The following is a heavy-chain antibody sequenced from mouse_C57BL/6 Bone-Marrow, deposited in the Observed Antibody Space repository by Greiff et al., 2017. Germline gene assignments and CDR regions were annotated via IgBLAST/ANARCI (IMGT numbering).Heavy chain of an antibody. Sequence: QVQLQQPGAELVKPGASVKMSCKASGYTFTSYWITWVKQRPGQGLEWIGDIYPGSGSTNYNEKFKSKATLTVDTSSSTAYMQLSSLTSEDSAVYYWASAGYDYGWFAYWGQGTLVTVSA. CDR1: GYTFTSYW. CDR2: IYPGSGST. V-gene: IGHV1-55*01. J-gene: IGHJ3*01. D-gene: IGHD2-4*01. CDR3: ASAGYDYGWFAY.